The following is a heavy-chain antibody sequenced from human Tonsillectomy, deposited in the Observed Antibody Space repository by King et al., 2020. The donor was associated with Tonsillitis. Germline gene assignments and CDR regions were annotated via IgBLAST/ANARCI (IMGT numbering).Heavy chain of an antibody. J-gene: IGHJ6*02. CDR2: ISYDGSKK. Sequence: VQLVESGGGVVQPGRSLRLSCAASGFTFSSYDMHWVRQAPGKGLEWVAVISYDGSKKYYADSVKGRFTISRDNAKNTLYLQMNSLRAEDTAVYYCARGKYGMDVWGQGTAVTVS. CDR1: GFTFSSYD. CDR3: ARGKYGMDV. V-gene: IGHV3-33*05.